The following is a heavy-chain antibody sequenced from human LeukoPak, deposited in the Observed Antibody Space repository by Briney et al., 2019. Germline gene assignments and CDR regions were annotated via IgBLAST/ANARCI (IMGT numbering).Heavy chain of an antibody. CDR2: IYHSGST. Sequence: SETLSLTCTVSGYSISSGYYWGWIRQPPGKGLEWIGSIYHSGSTYYNPSLKSRVTISVDTSKNQFSLKLSSVTAADTAVYYCATVNWKYGGVYYYYYMDVWGKGTTVTVSS. D-gene: IGHD1-7*01. CDR3: ATVNWKYGGVYYYYYMDV. CDR1: GYSISSGYY. J-gene: IGHJ6*03. V-gene: IGHV4-38-2*02.